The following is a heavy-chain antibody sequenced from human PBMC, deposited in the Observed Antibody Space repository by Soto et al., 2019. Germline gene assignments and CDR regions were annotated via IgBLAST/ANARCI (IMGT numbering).Heavy chain of an antibody. CDR2: INPSGGST. CDR1: GYTFTSYY. CDR3: ARWPLGYCSSTSCYASSTLSGDYYYYGTDV. V-gene: IGHV1-46*01. Sequence: GASVKVSCKASGYTFTSYYMHWVRQAPGQGLEWMGIINPSGGSTSYAQKFQGRVTMTRDTSASTAYMELSSLRSEDTAVYYCARWPLGYCSSTSCYASSTLSGDYYYYGTDVWGQGTTVTVSS. J-gene: IGHJ6*02. D-gene: IGHD2-2*01.